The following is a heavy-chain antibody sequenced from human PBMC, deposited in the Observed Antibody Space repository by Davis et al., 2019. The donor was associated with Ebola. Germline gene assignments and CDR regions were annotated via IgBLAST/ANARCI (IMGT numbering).Heavy chain of an antibody. CDR3: ARGWIGCSSTSCYGVDY. CDR2: MNPNSGNT. V-gene: IGHV1-8*02. CDR1: GYTFTNYG. Sequence: AASVKVSCNASGYTFTNYGISWVRQATGQGLEWMGWMNPNSGNTGYAQKFQGRVTMTRNTSISTAYMELSSLRSEDTAVYYCARGWIGCSSTSCYGVDYWGQGTLVTVSS. J-gene: IGHJ4*02. D-gene: IGHD2-2*01.